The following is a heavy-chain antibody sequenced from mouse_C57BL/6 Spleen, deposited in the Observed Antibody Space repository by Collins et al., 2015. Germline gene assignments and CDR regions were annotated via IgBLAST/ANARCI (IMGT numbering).Heavy chain of an antibody. D-gene: IGHD2-3*01. CDR3: ARDGYYLYAVDY. J-gene: IGHJ4*01. CDR2: IYPGSGST. V-gene: IGHV1-55*01. Sequence: QVQLQQSGAELVKPGASVKMPCKTSGYTFTSYWVTWVKQRPGQGLEWIGDIYPGSGSTNYNEKFKSKATLTVDTTSNTAYMQLSSLTSEDSVVYYCARDGYYLYAVDYWGQGTSVTVSS. CDR1: GYTFTSYW.